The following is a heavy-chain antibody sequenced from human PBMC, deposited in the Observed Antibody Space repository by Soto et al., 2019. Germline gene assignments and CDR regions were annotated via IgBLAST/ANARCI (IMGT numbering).Heavy chain of an antibody. CDR1: GGSISSSSYY. J-gene: IGHJ5*02. Sequence: QLQLQESGPGLVKPSETLSLTCTVSGGSISSSSYYWGWIRQPPGQGLEWIGSIYYSGSTYYNPSLKSRVTIPVDTSKSQFSLKLSSVTAADTAVYYCARQTYYYDSSGYTWGQGTLVTVSS. D-gene: IGHD3-22*01. CDR2: IYYSGST. CDR3: ARQTYYYDSSGYT. V-gene: IGHV4-39*01.